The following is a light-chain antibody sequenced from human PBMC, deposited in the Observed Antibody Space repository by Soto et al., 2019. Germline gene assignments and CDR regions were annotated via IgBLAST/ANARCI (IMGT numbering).Light chain of an antibody. CDR3: QQYNAN. CDR1: QSISTW. V-gene: IGKV1-5*01. CDR2: DGS. Sequence: DIQMTQSPSTLSASVGDRVTITCRASQSISTWLAWYQEKPGKAPKLLIYDGSSLGSGVPSRFSGSGSGTEFTLTISSPQPEDFATSYCQQYNANFGQGTRLHIK. J-gene: IGKJ2*01.